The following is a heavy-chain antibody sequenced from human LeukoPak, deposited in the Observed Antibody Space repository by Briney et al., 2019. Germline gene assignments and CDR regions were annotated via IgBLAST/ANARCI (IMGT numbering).Heavy chain of an antibody. Sequence: SVKVSCKPPVGTFSSHAITWVRQAPGQGLEWMGRINPIVDTANYAQKFHDRVTITADKSTTTVYLVLNDLTPDDTAVYFCARLSIGYSSGMYNWFDPWGQGTLVTVSS. CDR1: VGTFSSHA. CDR2: INPIVDTA. CDR3: ARLSIGYSSGMYNWFDP. D-gene: IGHD3-22*01. J-gene: IGHJ5*02. V-gene: IGHV1-69*04.